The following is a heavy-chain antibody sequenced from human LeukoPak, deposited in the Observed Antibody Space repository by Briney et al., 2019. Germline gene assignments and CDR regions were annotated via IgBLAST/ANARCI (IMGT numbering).Heavy chain of an antibody. CDR1: GFIFSSYW. V-gene: IGHV3-74*01. CDR2: INNDGTGT. Sequence: GGSLRLSCAASGFIFSSYWMYWVRQAPGEGLVWVSRINNDGTGTTFADSVKGRFTISRDNAKNTLYLQMNSLRAEDTAVYYCARGGAYHAFDIWGQGTMVTVPS. D-gene: IGHD2-15*01. J-gene: IGHJ3*02. CDR3: ARGGAYHAFDI.